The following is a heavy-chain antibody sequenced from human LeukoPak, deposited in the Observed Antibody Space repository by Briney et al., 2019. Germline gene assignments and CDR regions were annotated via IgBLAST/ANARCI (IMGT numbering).Heavy chain of an antibody. CDR1: GGSISSSSYY. CDR3: ARDAPTKAAAGYKFDY. CDR2: IYYSGST. D-gene: IGHD6-13*01. J-gene: IGHJ4*02. V-gene: IGHV4-39*07. Sequence: ASETLSLTCTVSGGSISSSSYYWGWIRQPPWKGLEWIGSIYYSGSTYYNPSLKSRVTISVDTSKNQFSLKLSSVTAADTAVYYCARDAPTKAAAGYKFDYWGQGTLVTVSS.